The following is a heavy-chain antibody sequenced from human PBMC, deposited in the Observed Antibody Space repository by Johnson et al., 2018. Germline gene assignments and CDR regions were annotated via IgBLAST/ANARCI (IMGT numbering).Heavy chain of an antibody. D-gene: IGHD1-1*01. J-gene: IGHJ3*01. CDR2: IYYSGST. V-gene: IGHV4-61*08. CDR1: GASVNSGDYY. Sequence: QVQLQESGPGLVKPSETLSLTCTVSGASVNSGDYYWNWIRQPPGKGLEWIGYIYYSGSTNYNPSHKSRVTISVDTSKRQFSLKVTSVTAADPALYFCARSSTQVKRVGALEFWGRGTMVTVSS. CDR3: ARSSTQVKRVGALEF.